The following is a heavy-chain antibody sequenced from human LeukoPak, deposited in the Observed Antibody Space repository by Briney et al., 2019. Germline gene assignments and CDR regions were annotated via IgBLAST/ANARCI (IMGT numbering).Heavy chain of an antibody. J-gene: IGHJ4*02. Sequence: PGGSLRLSCAASGFTFSSYAMHWVRQAPGKGLEYVSAISSNGGSTYYANSVKGRFTISRDNSKNTLYLQMGSLRAEDMAVYYCARGPSLWFGDYYFDYWGQGARVTVSS. D-gene: IGHD3-10*01. V-gene: IGHV3-64*01. CDR1: GFTFSSYA. CDR2: ISSNGGST. CDR3: ARGPSLWFGDYYFDY.